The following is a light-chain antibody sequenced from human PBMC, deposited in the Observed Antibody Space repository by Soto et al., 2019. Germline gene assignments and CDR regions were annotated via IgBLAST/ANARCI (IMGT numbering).Light chain of an antibody. CDR3: HQYNNWPWT. Sequence: EIVMTQSPASLSVSPGERVTLSCTASQTVSRYLAWYQQIPGQPPRLLIHGASTGAIGVPDRFSGSGSGTEFTLTISTLQSEDSALYYCHQYNNWPWTFGQGTKVEIK. V-gene: IGKV3-15*01. CDR2: GAS. J-gene: IGKJ1*01. CDR1: QTVSRY.